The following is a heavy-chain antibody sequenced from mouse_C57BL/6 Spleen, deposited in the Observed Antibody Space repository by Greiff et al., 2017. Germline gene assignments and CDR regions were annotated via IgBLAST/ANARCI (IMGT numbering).Heavy chain of an antibody. CDR2: ILPGSGST. Sequence: QVQLKESGAELMKPGASVKLSCKATGYTFTGYWIEWVKQRPGHGLEWIGEILPGSGSTNYNEKFKGKATFTADTSSNTAYMQLSSLTTEDSAIYYCAREEFYDGYYVNYLDYWGQGTTLTVSS. CDR1: GYTFTGYW. J-gene: IGHJ2*01. CDR3: AREEFYDGYYVNYLDY. D-gene: IGHD2-3*01. V-gene: IGHV1-9*01.